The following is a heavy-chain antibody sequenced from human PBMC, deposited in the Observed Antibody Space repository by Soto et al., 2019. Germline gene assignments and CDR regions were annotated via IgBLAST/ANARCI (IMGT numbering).Heavy chain of an antibody. CDR1: VYTFTSYG. D-gene: IGHD2-15*01. CDR2: ISSYNGNT. CDR3: ARFSGGSYNTYYFYYGMDV. J-gene: IGHJ6*02. Sequence: GXSVKVSCRASVYTFTSYGISLVRQAPGQGLDWMGWISSYNGNTKYAQDLQGRVTMTTDTSTSTAYMELRSLRSDDTAVYYCARFSGGSYNTYYFYYGMDVWGQGTTVTVSS. V-gene: IGHV1-18*01.